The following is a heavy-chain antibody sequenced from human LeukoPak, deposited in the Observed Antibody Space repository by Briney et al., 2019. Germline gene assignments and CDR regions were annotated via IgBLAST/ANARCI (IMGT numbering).Heavy chain of an antibody. J-gene: IGHJ3*02. V-gene: IGHV4-38-2*01. CDR3: ARHGESVVVVAAMGAFDI. CDR2: TYHSGST. Sequence: PSETLSLTCAVSGYSISSGYYWGWIRQPPGKGLEWIGSTYHSGSTYYNPSLKSRVTISVDTSKNQFSLKLSSVTAADTAVYYCARHGESVVVVAAMGAFDIWGQGTMVTVSS. CDR1: GYSISSGYY. D-gene: IGHD2-15*01.